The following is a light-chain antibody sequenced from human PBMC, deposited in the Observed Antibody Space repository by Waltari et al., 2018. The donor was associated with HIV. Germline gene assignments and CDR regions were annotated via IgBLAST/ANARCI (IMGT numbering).Light chain of an antibody. CDR1: QSVSRN. Sequence: EIVVMQSPATLSVSPGDRATLSCRASQSVSRNLAWYQQQPGQPPRLLMYGASTRATGIPARFSGSGSGTEFTLTISSLQSEDFAVYYCQQYNDWPRTFGQGTKVEIK. V-gene: IGKV3D-15*01. J-gene: IGKJ1*01. CDR2: GAS. CDR3: QQYNDWPRT.